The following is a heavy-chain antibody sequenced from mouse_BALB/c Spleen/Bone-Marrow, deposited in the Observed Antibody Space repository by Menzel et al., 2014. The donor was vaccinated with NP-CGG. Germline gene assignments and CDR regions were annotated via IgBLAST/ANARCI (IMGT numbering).Heavy chain of an antibody. D-gene: IGHD1-1*01. CDR1: GFDFSRYW. J-gene: IGHJ3*01. V-gene: IGHV4-1*02. Sequence: EVNVMESGGGLVQPGGSLKLSCAASGFDFSRYWMSWVRQAPGKGLEWIGEINPDSSTINYTPSLKDKFIISRDNAKNTLYLQMSKVRSEDTALYYCARLSYYGRFAYWGQGTLVTVSA. CDR3: ARLSYYGRFAY. CDR2: INPDSSTI.